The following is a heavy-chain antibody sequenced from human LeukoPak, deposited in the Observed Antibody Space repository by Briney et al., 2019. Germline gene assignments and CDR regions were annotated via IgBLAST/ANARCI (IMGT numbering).Heavy chain of an antibody. CDR3: ARGHDYYSEYFQH. J-gene: IGHJ1*01. V-gene: IGHV4-61*02. CDR1: GASIDFESYY. Sequence: SETLSLTCTVSGASIDFESYYWSWVRQSAGKGLEWIGRIDHGGVTNYNPSLQSRVTISLDTSQKQFSLKLNSVTAADTAVYYCARGHDYYSEYFQHWGQGTLVIVSS. CDR2: IDHGGVT. D-gene: IGHD1-26*01.